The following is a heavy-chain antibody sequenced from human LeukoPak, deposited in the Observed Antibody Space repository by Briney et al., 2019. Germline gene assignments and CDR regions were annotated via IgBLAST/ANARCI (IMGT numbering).Heavy chain of an antibody. CDR2: IYTSGST. CDR3: ARDYPGPLTYMGDAFDI. J-gene: IGHJ3*02. Sequence: AETLSLTCTVSGGSISSYYWSWIRQPAGKGLEWIGRIYTSGSTNYNPSLKSRVTMAVDTSKNQFSLKLSSVTAADTAEYYWARDYPGPLTYMGDAFDIWGQGTMVTVSS. D-gene: IGHD1-14*01. V-gene: IGHV4-4*07. CDR1: GGSISSYY.